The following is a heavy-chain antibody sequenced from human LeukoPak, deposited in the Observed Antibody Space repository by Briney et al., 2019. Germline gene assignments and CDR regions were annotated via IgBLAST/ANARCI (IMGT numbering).Heavy chain of an antibody. J-gene: IGHJ5*02. CDR3: ARSREKDDSSGPWFDP. D-gene: IGHD3-22*01. Sequence: SETLSLTCAVYGGSFSGYYWSWIRQPPGKGLEWIGEINHSGSTNYNPSLKSRVTISVDTSKNQFSLKLSSVTAADTAVYYCARSREKDDSSGPWFDPWGQGTLVTVSS. V-gene: IGHV4-34*01. CDR1: GGSFSGYY. CDR2: INHSGST.